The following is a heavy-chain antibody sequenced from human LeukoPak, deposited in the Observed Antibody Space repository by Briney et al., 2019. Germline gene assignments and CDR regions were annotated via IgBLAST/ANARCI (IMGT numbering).Heavy chain of an antibody. D-gene: IGHD3-22*01. Sequence: SETLSLTCAVSGGSISSGGYSWSWIRQPPGKGLEWIGYIYHSGSTYYNPSLKSRVTISVDRSKNQFSLKLSSVTAADTAVYYCARGAYYYDSSGYSHDYWGQGTLVTVSS. CDR1: GGSISSGGYS. CDR2: IYHSGST. CDR3: ARGAYYYDSSGYSHDY. J-gene: IGHJ4*02. V-gene: IGHV4-30-2*01.